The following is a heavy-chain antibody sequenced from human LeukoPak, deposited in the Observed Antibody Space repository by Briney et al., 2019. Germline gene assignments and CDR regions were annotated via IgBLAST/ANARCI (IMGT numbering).Heavy chain of an antibody. J-gene: IGHJ4*02. D-gene: IGHD2-15*01. V-gene: IGHV1-24*01. Sequence: ASVKVSCKVSGYTLTELSMHWVRQAPGKGLEWMGGFDPEDGETIYAQKFQGRVTMTEDTSTDTAYMELSSLRSEDTAVYYCATVGIGAVVVAATLDYWGQGTLVTVSS. CDR1: GYTLTELS. CDR3: ATVGIGAVVVAATLDY. CDR2: FDPEDGET.